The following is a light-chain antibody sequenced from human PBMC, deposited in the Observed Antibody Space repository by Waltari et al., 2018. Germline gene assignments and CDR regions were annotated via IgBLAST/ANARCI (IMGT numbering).Light chain of an antibody. CDR3: QQSSSTPGT. CDR1: QSIGTY. V-gene: IGKV1-39*01. CDR2: ASS. Sequence: DIQMTQSPSSLSASVGDRVAITCRASQSIGTYLNWYQKWPGKAPQLLIYASSSVQSGVPSRFSGSGSGTDFTLTITSLRPEDFATYFCQQSSSTPGTFGQGTKVEIK. J-gene: IGKJ1*01.